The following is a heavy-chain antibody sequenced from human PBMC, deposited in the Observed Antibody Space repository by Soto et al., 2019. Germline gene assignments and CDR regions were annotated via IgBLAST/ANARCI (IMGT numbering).Heavy chain of an antibody. J-gene: IGHJ4*02. CDR3: ARGGLWFGELWGSDFDY. Sequence: SETLSLTCTVSGDSISASSWSWVRQPPGKGLEWIGDIHYSGSTNYNPSLKSRVTISVDTSKNQFSLKLSSVTAADTAVYYCARGGLWFGELWGSDFDYWGQGTLVTVS. V-gene: IGHV4-59*12. D-gene: IGHD3-10*01. CDR2: IHYSGST. CDR1: GDSISASS.